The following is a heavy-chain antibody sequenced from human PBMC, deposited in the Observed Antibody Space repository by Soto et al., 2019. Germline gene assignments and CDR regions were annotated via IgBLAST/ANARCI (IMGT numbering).Heavy chain of an antibody. Sequence: SETLSLTCTVSGGSISSGGYYWSWIRQHPGKGLVWIGYIYYSGSTYYNPSLKSRVTISVDTSKNQFSLKLSSVTAADTAVYYCARVLRASTAEYFQHWGQGTLVTVSS. D-gene: IGHD1-26*01. CDR2: IYYSGST. V-gene: IGHV4-31*03. CDR3: ARVLRASTAEYFQH. CDR1: GGSISSGGYY. J-gene: IGHJ1*01.